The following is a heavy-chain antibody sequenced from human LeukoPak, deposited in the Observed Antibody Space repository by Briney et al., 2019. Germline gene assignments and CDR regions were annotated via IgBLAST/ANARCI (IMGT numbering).Heavy chain of an antibody. CDR1: GFSFNTYS. V-gene: IGHV3-48*02. CDR3: ARGRLYGSGSYCCFDY. Sequence: GGSLRLSCAASGFSFNTYSMNWLRQAPGKGLEWVSYISPGSNTIYYADSVKGRFTISRDNAKNSLYLQMNSLRDEDTAVYYYARGRLYGSGSYCCFDYWGQGSLVTVSS. CDR2: ISPGSNTI. D-gene: IGHD3-10*01. J-gene: IGHJ4*02.